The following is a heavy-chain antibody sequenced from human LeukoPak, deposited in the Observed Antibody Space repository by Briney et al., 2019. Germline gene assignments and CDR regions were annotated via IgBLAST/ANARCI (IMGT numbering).Heavy chain of an antibody. CDR1: GGSISSYY. V-gene: IGHV4-59*01. CDR3: ASFNWLSHFDY. CDR2: IYYSGST. J-gene: IGHJ4*02. Sequence: SETLSLTCTVSGGSISSYYWSWIRQPPGKGLEWIGYIYYSGSTNYNPCLKSRVTISVDTSKNQFSLKLSSVTAADTAVYYCASFNWLSHFDYWGQGTLVTVSS. D-gene: IGHD3-22*01.